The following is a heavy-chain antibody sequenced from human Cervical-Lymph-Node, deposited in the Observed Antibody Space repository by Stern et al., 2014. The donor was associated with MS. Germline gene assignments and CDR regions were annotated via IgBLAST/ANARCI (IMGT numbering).Heavy chain of an antibody. V-gene: IGHV1-69*01. J-gene: IGHJ6*02. Sequence: QVQLVQSGAEVKKPGSSVKVSCKASGGTFSSYAISWVRQAPGQWLAWIGGIIPIFCTANYAQKFQGRVTITADESPSTAYMELSRLRSEDTAVYYCARGELKEGLVRGMDVWGQGTTVTVSS. CDR1: GGTFSSYA. D-gene: IGHD1-26*01. CDR2: IIPIFCTA. CDR3: ARGELKEGLVRGMDV.